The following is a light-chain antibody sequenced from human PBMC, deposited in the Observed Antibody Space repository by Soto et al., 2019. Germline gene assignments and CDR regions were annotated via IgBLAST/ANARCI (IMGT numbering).Light chain of an antibody. V-gene: IGKV1-39*01. CDR3: QQSYTCPSS. Sequence: DIQMTQSPSSLSASVGARVTITCRASQSTSSNLNCYQQKPGKAPKFLIYAASRLHHGIPSRFSVCGSGTDFTLTITALQPEDFATYYCQQSYTCPSSFGPGTKVDI. CDR1: QSTSSN. J-gene: IGKJ3*01. CDR2: AAS.